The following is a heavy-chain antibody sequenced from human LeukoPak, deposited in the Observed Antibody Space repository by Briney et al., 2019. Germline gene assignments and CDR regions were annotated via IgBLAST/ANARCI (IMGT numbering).Heavy chain of an antibody. V-gene: IGHV1-2*02. J-gene: IGHJ5*02. CDR2: MNPNSGDT. D-gene: IGHD2-2*01. Sequence: GASVKVSCKASGYTFADYYIHWVRQAPGQGLEWVGWMNPNSGDTNYARSFQGRVTMTRDTSISTAYMELSRPRFDDTAVYYCAKDPFDQMLPENWFDPWGQGTLVTVSS. CDR3: AKDPFDQMLPENWFDP. CDR1: GYTFADYY.